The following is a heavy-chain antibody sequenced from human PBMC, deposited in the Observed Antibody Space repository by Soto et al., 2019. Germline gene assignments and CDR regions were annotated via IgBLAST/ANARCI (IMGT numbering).Heavy chain of an antibody. D-gene: IGHD3-3*01. J-gene: IGHJ4*02. CDR2: MSAYNGNT. CDR1: GYTFTSYG. Sequence: SVKGSRKSSGYTFTSYGISWVRQAPGQGLEWMGWMSAYNGNTNYSQKLQVRVTMTTDTSTSTAYMELRSLRSDDTAVYYCARDSFFWSGYLNGYRRQRTLVIVSS. V-gene: IGHV1-18*01. CDR3: ARDSFFWSGYLNGY.